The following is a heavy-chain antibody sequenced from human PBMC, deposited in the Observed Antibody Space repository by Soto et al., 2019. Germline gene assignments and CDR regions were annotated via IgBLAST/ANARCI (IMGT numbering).Heavy chain of an antibody. CDR3: ASGASFVRYSISWSPAYFHY. D-gene: IGHD6-13*01. Sequence: QVQLAQSGAEVKKPGASVKVSCKASGYTFTSYAMHWVRQAPGQRLEWMGWINAGNGNTKYSQTFQGRVTITRDTSASTAYTELSCLRSEDTAVYYCASGASFVRYSISWSPAYFHYWGQASLLTVSS. CDR2: INAGNGNT. J-gene: IGHJ4*02. V-gene: IGHV1-3*01. CDR1: GYTFTSYA.